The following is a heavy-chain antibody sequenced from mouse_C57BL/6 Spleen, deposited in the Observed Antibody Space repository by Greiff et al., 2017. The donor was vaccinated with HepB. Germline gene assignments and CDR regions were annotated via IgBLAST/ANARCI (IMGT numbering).Heavy chain of an antibody. J-gene: IGHJ3*01. Sequence: EVKLMESGGGLVQPKGSLKLSCAASGFSFNTYAMNWVRQAPGKGLEWVARIRSKSNNYATYYADSVKDRFTISRDDSESMLYLQMNNLKTEDTAMYYCVRTYGSSLWFAYWGQGTLVTVSA. D-gene: IGHD1-1*01. CDR3: VRTYGSSLWFAY. CDR2: IRSKSNNYAT. V-gene: IGHV10-1*01. CDR1: GFSFNTYA.